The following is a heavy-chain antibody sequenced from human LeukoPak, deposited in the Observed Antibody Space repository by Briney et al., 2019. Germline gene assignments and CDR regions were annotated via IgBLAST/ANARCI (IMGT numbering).Heavy chain of an antibody. CDR2: IYYSGST. D-gene: IGHD3-22*01. V-gene: IGHV4-39*07. CDR3: ATPHYDSSGYYNY. J-gene: IGHJ4*02. Sequence: SETLSLTCTVPGGSISSSSYYWGWIRQPPGKGLEWIGSIYYSGSTYYNPSLKSRVTISVDTSKNQFSLKLSSVTAADTAVYYCATPHYDSSGYYNYWGQGTLVTVSS. CDR1: GGSISSSSYY.